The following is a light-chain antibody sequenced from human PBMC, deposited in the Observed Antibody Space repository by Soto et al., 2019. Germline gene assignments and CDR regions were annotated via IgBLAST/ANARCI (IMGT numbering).Light chain of an antibody. J-gene: IGLJ1*01. CDR3: AAWDDSLNGYV. Sequence: QSVLTQPPSASGTPGQRVTISCSGSSSNIGSNTVNWYQQLRGTAPKLLIYSNYQRPSGVPDRFSVSRSGTSASLAISGLQSEDEADYYCAAWDDSLNGYVFGTGTKVTVL. CDR2: SNY. CDR1: SSNIGSNT. V-gene: IGLV1-44*01.